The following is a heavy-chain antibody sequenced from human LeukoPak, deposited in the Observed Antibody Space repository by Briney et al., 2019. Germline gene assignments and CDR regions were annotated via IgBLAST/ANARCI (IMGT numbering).Heavy chain of an antibody. D-gene: IGHD2-2*01. Sequence: PSDTLSLTCTVSGGPLSGYYWSWIRQPPGKGLEWIGYIYYSGSTNYNPSLKSRVTISADTSKNQFSLKLSSVTAADTAVYYCVRVNQLGSYYYYGMDVWGQGTTVTVSS. V-gene: IGHV4-59*07. CDR1: GGPLSGYY. CDR3: VRVNQLGSYYYYGMDV. J-gene: IGHJ6*02. CDR2: IYYSGST.